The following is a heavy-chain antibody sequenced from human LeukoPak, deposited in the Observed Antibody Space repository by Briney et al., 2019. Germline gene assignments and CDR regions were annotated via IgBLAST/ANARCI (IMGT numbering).Heavy chain of an antibody. CDR3: AKVGGGWHTNYYYMDV. V-gene: IGHV3-30*02. CDR2: IRYDGSNK. J-gene: IGHJ6*03. CDR1: GVTFSAYS. D-gene: IGHD5-24*01. Sequence: PGGSLRLSCAASGVTFSAYSMNWVRQAPGKGLEWVAFIRYDGSNKYYADSVKGRFTISRDNSKNTLYLQMNSLRAEDTAVYYCAKVGGGWHTNYYYMDVWGKGTTVTVSS.